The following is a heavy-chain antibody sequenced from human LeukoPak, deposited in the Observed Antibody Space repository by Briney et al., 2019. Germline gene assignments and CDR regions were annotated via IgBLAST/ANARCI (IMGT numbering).Heavy chain of an antibody. D-gene: IGHD2-15*01. CDR3: SRDPLGWYLDY. CDR1: GGYISSYY. V-gene: IGHV4-59*01. J-gene: IGHJ4*02. Sequence: SETLSLTCTVSGGYISSYYWSWIRQPPGKGLEWIGYIYYSGSTNYNPYLKSRVTISVDTSKNQFSLKLSSVTAADTAVYYCSRDPLGWYLDYWGQGTLVTVSS. CDR2: IYYSGST.